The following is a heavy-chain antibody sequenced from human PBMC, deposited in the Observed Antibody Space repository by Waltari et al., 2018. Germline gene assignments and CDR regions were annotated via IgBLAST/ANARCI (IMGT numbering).Heavy chain of an antibody. J-gene: IGHJ6*02. CDR1: GFSFSCYA. Sequence: QLQLVESGGDLVMPGGSLRLACTASGFSFSCYAMAWILRAPGRGLEWVSYISLSVRTIYYSDSVKGRFSISRDNAKNSMYLQMNSLRAEDTAEYYCARSYCTDSSCYKYHYLVDVWGQGTTVTVSS. CDR2: ISLSVRTI. CDR3: ARSYCTDSSCYKYHYLVDV. D-gene: IGHD2-2*02. V-gene: IGHV3-11*01.